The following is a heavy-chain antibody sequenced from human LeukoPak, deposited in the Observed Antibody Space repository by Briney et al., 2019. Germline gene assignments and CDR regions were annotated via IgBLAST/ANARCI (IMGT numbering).Heavy chain of an antibody. D-gene: IGHD6-13*01. CDR3: ARHGRTGYSSSWSQD. J-gene: IGHJ4*02. CDR1: GYSFNSYW. CDR2: IYPGDSDT. Sequence: GESLKISCKASGYSFNSYWIGWVRQLHGKGLEWMGIIYPGDSDTRYSPSFQGQVTMSADKSISTAYLQWSNLKASDTAMYYCARHGRTGYSSSWSQDWGQGSLVTVSS. V-gene: IGHV5-51*01.